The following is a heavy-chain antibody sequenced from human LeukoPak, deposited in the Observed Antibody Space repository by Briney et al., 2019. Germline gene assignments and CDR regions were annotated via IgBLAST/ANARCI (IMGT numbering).Heavy chain of an antibody. CDR2: INHSGST. CDR3: ARARSDGLIDY. D-gene: IGHD4-17*01. Sequence: SETLSLTCAVYGGSFSGYYWSWIRQPPGKGLEWIGEINHSGSTNYNPSLKSRVTMSVDTSKNQFSLKLNSVTAADTAVYYCARARSDGLIDYWGQGTLVTVSS. V-gene: IGHV4-34*01. CDR1: GGSFSGYY. J-gene: IGHJ4*02.